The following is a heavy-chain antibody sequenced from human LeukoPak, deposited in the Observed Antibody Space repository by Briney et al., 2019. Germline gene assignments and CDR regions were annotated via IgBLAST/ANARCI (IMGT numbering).Heavy chain of an antibody. J-gene: IGHJ4*02. D-gene: IGHD3-9*01. CDR2: IYSGGST. CDR3: ARFVLRYFDWSDY. CDR1: GFTVSSNY. Sequence: PGGSLRLSCAASGFTVSSNYMSWVRQAPGKGLEWVSVIYSGGSTYYADSVKGRFTISRDNSKNTLYLQMNSLRAEDTAVYYCARFVLRYFDWSDYWGQGTLVTVSS. V-gene: IGHV3-66*01.